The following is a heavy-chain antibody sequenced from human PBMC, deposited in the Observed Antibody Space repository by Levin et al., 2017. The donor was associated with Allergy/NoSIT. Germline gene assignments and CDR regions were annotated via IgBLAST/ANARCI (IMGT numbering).Heavy chain of an antibody. D-gene: IGHD3-10*01. CDR2: ITSDGSSK. Sequence: TGESLKISCAASGFSFSTYGIHWVRQAPGKGLEWVALITSDGSSKFFADSVKGRFTISRDNSKNTLHLQMNSLRPEDTAFYYCAKGGDMDVWGQGTTVTVSS. CDR1: GFSFSTYG. CDR3: AKGGDMDV. J-gene: IGHJ6*02. V-gene: IGHV3-30*18.